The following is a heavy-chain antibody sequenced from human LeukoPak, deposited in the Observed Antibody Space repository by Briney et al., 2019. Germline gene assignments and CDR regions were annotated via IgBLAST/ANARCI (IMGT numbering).Heavy chain of an antibody. CDR3: ARGRGGGGSSNNWFDP. CDR1: GGSFSGYY. V-gene: IGHV4-34*01. D-gene: IGHD2-15*01. Sequence: SETLSLTCAVYGGSFSGYYWSWIRQPPGKGLEWIGEINHSGSTNYNPSLKSRVTISVDASKNQFSLKLRSVTAADTAVYFCARGRGGGGSSNNWFDPWGQGTLVTVSS. CDR2: INHSGST. J-gene: IGHJ5*02.